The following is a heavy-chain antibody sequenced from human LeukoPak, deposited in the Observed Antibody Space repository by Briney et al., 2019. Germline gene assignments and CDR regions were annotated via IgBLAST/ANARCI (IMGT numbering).Heavy chain of an antibody. V-gene: IGHV3-66*01. CDR3: ARGGPFTGPTSTPRASDY. D-gene: IGHD1-7*01. J-gene: IGHJ4*02. Sequence: GGSLRLSCAASGFTVSSTYMSWVRQAPGKGLEWVSVIYSGGSPYYADSVKGRFTISRDSSKNTVYPQMNSLRAEDTAVYHCARGGPFTGPTSTPRASDYWGQGILVTVSS. CDR1: GFTVSSTY. CDR2: IYSGGSP.